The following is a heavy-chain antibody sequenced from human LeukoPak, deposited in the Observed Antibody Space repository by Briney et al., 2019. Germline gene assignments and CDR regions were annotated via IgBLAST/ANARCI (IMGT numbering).Heavy chain of an antibody. J-gene: IGHJ3*02. V-gene: IGHV1-18*01. CDR3: ARDTIMITFGGVIVMGAFDI. CDR1: GYTFTSYG. D-gene: IGHD3-16*02. Sequence: ASVKVSCKAFGYTFTSYGISWVRQAPGQGLGLMGLISAYNSNTNYAQEHHGRVTMTTDTSTSTAYMELRSLRSDDTAVYYCARDTIMITFGGVIVMGAFDIWGQGTMATVSS. CDR2: ISAYNSNT.